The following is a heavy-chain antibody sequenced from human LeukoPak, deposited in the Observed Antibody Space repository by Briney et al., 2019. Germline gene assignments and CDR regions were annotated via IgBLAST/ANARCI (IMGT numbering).Heavy chain of an antibody. V-gene: IGHV4-59*01. J-gene: IGHJ4*02. CDR2: IYYSGST. D-gene: IGHD3-3*01. Sequence: SETLSLTCTVSGGSISSYYWCWIRQPPGKRLEWIGHIYYSGSTNYNPSLKSRVTISVDTSKNQFSLKLSSVAAADTAVYYCASRSSIWSGYQDTLYYFDSWGQGTLVTVSS. CDR1: GGSISSYY. CDR3: ASRSSIWSGYQDTLYYFDS.